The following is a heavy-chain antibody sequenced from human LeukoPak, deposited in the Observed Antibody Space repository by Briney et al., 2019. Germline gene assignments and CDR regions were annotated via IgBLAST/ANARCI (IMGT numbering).Heavy chain of an antibody. CDR2: IYSGGST. D-gene: IGHD4-17*01. CDR1: GFTFSSFP. Sequence: GGSLRLSCAASGFTFSSFPMSWVRQAPGKGLECISVIYSGGSTDYADSVKGRLTISRDNSKNTLYLQMNSLRAEDTAVYYCARVVDHDYGDYYLDYWGQGTLVTVSS. CDR3: ARVVDHDYGDYYLDY. J-gene: IGHJ4*02. V-gene: IGHV3-53*01.